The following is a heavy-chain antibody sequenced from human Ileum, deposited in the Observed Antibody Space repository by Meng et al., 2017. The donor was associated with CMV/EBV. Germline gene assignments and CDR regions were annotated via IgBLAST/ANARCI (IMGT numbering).Heavy chain of an antibody. CDR3: ARESELLRFDH. V-gene: IGHV6-1*01. D-gene: IGHD6-6*01. CDR1: GDSVSTNNVA. CDR2: TAYRSKRDY. J-gene: IGHJ4*02. Sequence: QIQTEVSGAELVEASQTLSRSCDISGDSVSTNNVAGDWIRQSPLRGLGWLWRTAYRSKRDYEYSVSVESRITIIPDTSKNQFSLQLRSVTPEDTAIYYCARESELLRFDHWGQGTLVTVSS.